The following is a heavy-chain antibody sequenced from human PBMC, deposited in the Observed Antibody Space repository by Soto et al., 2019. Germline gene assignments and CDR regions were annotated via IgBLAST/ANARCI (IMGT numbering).Heavy chain of an antibody. V-gene: IGHV3-33*01. J-gene: IGHJ3*02. Sequence: GGSLRLSCAASGFTFSSYGMHWVRQAPGKGLEWVAVIWYDGSNKYYADSVKGRFTISRDNSKNTLYLQMNSLRAEDTAVYYCAREAVDYDFWSGPIDIWGQGTMVTVSS. D-gene: IGHD3-3*01. CDR3: AREAVDYDFWSGPIDI. CDR1: GFTFSSYG. CDR2: IWYDGSNK.